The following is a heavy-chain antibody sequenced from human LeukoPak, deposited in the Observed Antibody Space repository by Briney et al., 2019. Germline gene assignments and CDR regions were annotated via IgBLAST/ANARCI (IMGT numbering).Heavy chain of an antibody. D-gene: IGHD2-15*01. J-gene: IGHJ6*02. V-gene: IGHV3-33*01. CDR1: GFTFSSYG. CDR2: IWYDGSNK. Sequence: GGSLRLSCAASGFTFSSYGMHWVRQAPGKGLEWVAVIWYDGSNKYYADSVKGRFTISRDNSKNTLYLQMNSLRAEDTAVYYCARGQLGYCSGGSCRHYYYGMDVWGQGTTVTVSS. CDR3: ARGQLGYCSGGSCRHYYYGMDV.